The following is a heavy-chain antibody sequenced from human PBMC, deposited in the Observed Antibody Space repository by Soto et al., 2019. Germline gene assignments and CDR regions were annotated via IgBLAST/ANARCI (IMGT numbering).Heavy chain of an antibody. CDR2: TRNKANSYTT. V-gene: IGHV3-72*01. J-gene: IGHJ6*03. D-gene: IGHD3-3*01. Sequence: GGSMRLSCAASGFTCSDHYMDWVRQALGKGLEWVGRTRNKANSYTTEYAASVKGRFTISRDDSKNSLYLQMNSLKTEDTAVYYCARVNAYYDFWSGYSYYYYMDVWGKGTTVTVSS. CDR3: ARVNAYYDFWSGYSYYYYMDV. CDR1: GFTCSDHY.